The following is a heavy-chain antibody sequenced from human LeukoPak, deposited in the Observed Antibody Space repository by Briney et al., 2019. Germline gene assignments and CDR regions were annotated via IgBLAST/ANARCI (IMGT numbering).Heavy chain of an antibody. J-gene: IGHJ4*02. CDR3: AMTIYSSSSFDY. CDR2: IIPIFGTA. CDR1: GGTFSSYA. D-gene: IGHD6-6*01. V-gene: IGHV1-69*13. Sequence: GASVKVSCKASGGTFSSYAISWVRQAPGQGLEWMGGIIPIFGTANYAQKFQGRVTITADESTSTAYMELSSLRSEDTAVYYCAMTIYSSSSFDYWGQGTLVTVSS.